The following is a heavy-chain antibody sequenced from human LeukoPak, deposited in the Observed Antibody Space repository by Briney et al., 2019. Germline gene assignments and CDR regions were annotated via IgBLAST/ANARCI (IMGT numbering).Heavy chain of an antibody. CDR1: GGSFSGYY. CDR3: ARGRSIFGVVIAPHNWFDP. V-gene: IGHV4-34*01. CDR2: INHSGST. J-gene: IGHJ5*02. D-gene: IGHD3-3*01. Sequence: PSETLSLTCAVYGGSFSGYYWSWIRQPPGKGLEWIGEINHSGSTDYNPSLKSRVTISVDTSKNQFSLKLSSVTAADTAVYYCARGRSIFGVVIAPHNWFDPWGQGTLVTVSS.